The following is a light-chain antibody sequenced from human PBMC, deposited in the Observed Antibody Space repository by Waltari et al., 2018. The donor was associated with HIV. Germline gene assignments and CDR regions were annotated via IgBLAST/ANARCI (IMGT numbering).Light chain of an antibody. CDR2: LGS. CDR3: KQALQTRGT. CDR1: QSLLRPTGHNS. Sequence: DFVMTQSPLSLSVTSGEPASISCRSSQSLLRPTGHNSLDWYVQKPGQSPQLLIYLGSNRASGVPDRFSGSGSGTDFTLKISRVEAEDVGLYYCKQALQTRGTFGQGTKLEIK. J-gene: IGKJ2*01. V-gene: IGKV2-28*01.